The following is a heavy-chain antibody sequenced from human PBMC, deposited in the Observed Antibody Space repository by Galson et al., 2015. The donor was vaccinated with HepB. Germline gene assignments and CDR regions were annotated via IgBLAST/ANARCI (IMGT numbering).Heavy chain of an antibody. Sequence: SLRLSCAASGFTFSNAWMSWVRQAPGKGLEWVGRIKSKTDGGTTDYAAPVKGRFTISRDDSKNTLYLQMNSLKTEDTAVYYCTTSNAPRKIQLWLLPFYWGQGTLVTVSS. CDR2: IKSKTDGGTT. V-gene: IGHV3-15*01. CDR3: TTSNAPRKIQLWLLPFY. J-gene: IGHJ4*02. D-gene: IGHD5-18*01. CDR1: GFTFSNAW.